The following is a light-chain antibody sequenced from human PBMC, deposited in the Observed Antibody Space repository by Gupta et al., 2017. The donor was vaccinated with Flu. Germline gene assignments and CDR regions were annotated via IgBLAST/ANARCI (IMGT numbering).Light chain of an antibody. CDR2: KTN. CDR1: TGAVTSASY. V-gene: IGLV7-43*01. CDR3: PLYSGGAECV. J-gene: IGLJ6*01. Sequence: QTVVTQESSLTVSPGWTVTPTCTSSTGAVTSASYPTRFQQKPGQDPRVLMYKTNNKPAWTPARVSGSLAGDKAALTLSDVRPEEEAEYYCPLYSGGAECVFGGGTKVTVL.